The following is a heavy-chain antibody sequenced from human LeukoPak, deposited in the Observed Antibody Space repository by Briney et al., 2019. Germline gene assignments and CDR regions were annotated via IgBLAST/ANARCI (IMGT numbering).Heavy chain of an antibody. V-gene: IGHV4-4*02. CDR2: ISLTGLT. D-gene: IGHD2-8*01. CDR3: SRENGAFSPFGY. Sequence: SGTLSLTCGVSGGSISNTNWWSWVRQPPGQGLEWTGEISLTGLTHYNPSLECRVTVSLDKSKNQLSLNLTSVTAADTAVYYCSRENGAFSPFGYWGQGTLVTVLS. J-gene: IGHJ4*02. CDR1: GGSISNTNW.